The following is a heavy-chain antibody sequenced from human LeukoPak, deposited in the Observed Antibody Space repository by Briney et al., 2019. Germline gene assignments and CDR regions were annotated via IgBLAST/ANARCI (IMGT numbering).Heavy chain of an antibody. CDR3: AREGIAAAGPFDY. Sequence: HSGGSLRLSCAASGFTFSSYEMNWVRQAPGKGLEWVSYISSSGGAIYYADSVKGRFTISRDNAKNSLYLQMNSLRAEDTAVYYCAREGIAAAGPFDYWGQGTLVTVSS. V-gene: IGHV3-48*03. J-gene: IGHJ4*02. D-gene: IGHD6-13*01. CDR2: ISSSGGAI. CDR1: GFTFSSYE.